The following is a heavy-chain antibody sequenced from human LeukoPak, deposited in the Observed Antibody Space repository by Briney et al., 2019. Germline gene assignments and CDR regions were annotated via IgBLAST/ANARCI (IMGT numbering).Heavy chain of an antibody. D-gene: IGHD2-2*01. Sequence: SETLSLTCAVYGGSFSGYYWSWIRQPPGKGLEWIGEINHSGSTNYNPSLKSRVTISVDTSKNQFSPKLSSVTAADTAVYYCARPYPENDSTSCPFDYWGQGTLVTVSS. CDR2: INHSGST. V-gene: IGHV4-34*01. J-gene: IGHJ4*02. CDR3: ARPYPENDSTSCPFDY. CDR1: GGSFSGYY.